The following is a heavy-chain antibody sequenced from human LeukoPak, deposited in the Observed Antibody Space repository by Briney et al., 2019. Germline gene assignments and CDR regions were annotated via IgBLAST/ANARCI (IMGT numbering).Heavy chain of an antibody. CDR3: ARQFWSGYAHR. CDR1: GGSFSGYY. Sequence: PSETLSLTCAVYGGSFSGYYWSWIRQPPGKGLEWIGEINHSGSTNYNPSLKSRVTISVDTSKNQFSLKLSSVTAVDTAVYYCARQFWSGYAHRWGQGTLVTVSS. CDR2: INHSGST. V-gene: IGHV4-34*01. D-gene: IGHD3-3*01. J-gene: IGHJ4*02.